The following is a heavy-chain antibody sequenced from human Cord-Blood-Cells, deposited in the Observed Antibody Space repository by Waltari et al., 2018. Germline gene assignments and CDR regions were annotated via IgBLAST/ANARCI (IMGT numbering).Heavy chain of an antibody. CDR1: GGSVSSGSYY. CDR2: IYYSGST. J-gene: IGHJ3*02. CDR3: ARGALTGDAFDI. Sequence: QVQLQESGPGLVQPSETLSLTCTVSGGSVSSGSYYWSWIRQPPGKGLEWIGYIYYSGSTNYNPSLKSRVTISVDTSKNQFSLKLSSVTAADTAVYYCARGALTGDAFDIWGQGTMVTVSS. V-gene: IGHV4-61*01. D-gene: IGHD7-27*01.